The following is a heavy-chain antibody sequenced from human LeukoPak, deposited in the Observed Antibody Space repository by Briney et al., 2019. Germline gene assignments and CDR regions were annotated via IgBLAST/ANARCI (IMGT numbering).Heavy chain of an antibody. CDR1: GYTFTSYD. CDR2: INPNSGGT. V-gene: IGHV1-2*02. D-gene: IGHD6-13*01. Sequence: GASVKVSCKASGYTFTSYDINWVRQATRQGLEWMGWINPNSGGTNYAQKFQGRVTMTRDTSISTAYMELSRLRSDDTAVYYCARGGTHLHTQQLLNYWGQGTLVTVSS. J-gene: IGHJ4*02. CDR3: ARGGTHLHTQQLLNY.